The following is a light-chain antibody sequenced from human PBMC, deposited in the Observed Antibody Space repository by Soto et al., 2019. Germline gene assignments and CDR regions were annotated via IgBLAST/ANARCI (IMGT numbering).Light chain of an antibody. CDR3: TSYAGSNTYV. J-gene: IGLJ1*01. V-gene: IGLV2-8*01. CDR1: SSDVGNYNY. Sequence: QSVLTQPPSASGSPGQSVTISCTGTSSDVGNYNYVSWYQHHPGKAPKLMIYEVSKWPSGVPDRFSGSKSGNTASLTVSGLQAEDEADYYCTSYAGSNTYVFGTGTKVT. CDR2: EVS.